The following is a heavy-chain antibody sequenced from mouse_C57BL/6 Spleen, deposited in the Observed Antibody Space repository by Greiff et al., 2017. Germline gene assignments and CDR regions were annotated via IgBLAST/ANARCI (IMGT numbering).Heavy chain of an antibody. D-gene: IGHD1-1*01. CDR3: ARELYGSRFAY. Sequence: QVQLQQPGAELVKPGASVKLSCKASGYTFTSYWMHWVKQRPGQGLEWIGMIHPNSGSTNYNKKFKSKATLTVDKSSSTAYMQLSSLTSEDSAVYYCARELYGSRFAYWGQGTLVTVSA. J-gene: IGHJ3*01. CDR1: GYTFTSYW. V-gene: IGHV1-64*01. CDR2: IHPNSGST.